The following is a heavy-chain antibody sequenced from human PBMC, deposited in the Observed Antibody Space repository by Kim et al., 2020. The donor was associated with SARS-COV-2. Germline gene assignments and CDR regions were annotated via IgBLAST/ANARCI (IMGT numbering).Heavy chain of an antibody. CDR3: ARGRTGYSYGFRYYFDY. D-gene: IGHD5-18*01. V-gene: IGHV4-34*01. CDR1: GGSFSGYY. Sequence: SETLSLTCAVYGGSFSGYYWSWIRQPPGKGLEWIGEINHSGSTNYNPSLKSRVTISVDTSKNQFSLKLSSVTAADTAVYYCARGRTGYSYGFRYYFDYWGQGTLVTVSS. CDR2: INHSGST. J-gene: IGHJ4*02.